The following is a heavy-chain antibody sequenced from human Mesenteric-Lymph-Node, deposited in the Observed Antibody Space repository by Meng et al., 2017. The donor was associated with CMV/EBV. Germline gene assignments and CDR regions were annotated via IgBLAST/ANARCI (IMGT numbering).Heavy chain of an antibody. J-gene: IGHJ5*02. CDR1: GYTFTGYY. D-gene: IGHD6-13*01. Sequence: KASGYTFTGYYRHWVRRAPGQGLEWMGWINPNSGGTNYAQKFQGRVTMTRDTSISTAYMELSRLRSDDTAVYYCARGSGYRPEGWFDPWGQGTLVTVSS. CDR3: ARGSGYRPEGWFDP. CDR2: INPNSGGT. V-gene: IGHV1-2*02.